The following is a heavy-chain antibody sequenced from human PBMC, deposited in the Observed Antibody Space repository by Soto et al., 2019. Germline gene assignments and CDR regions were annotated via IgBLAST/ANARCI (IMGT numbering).Heavy chain of an antibody. V-gene: IGHV4-59*01. CDR3: ARGGNWFDP. CDR1: GGSISSYY. J-gene: IGHJ5*02. Sequence: PSETLYLTCTVSGGSISSYYWSWIRQPPGKGLEWIGYIYYSGSTNYNPSLKSRVTISVDTSKNQFSLKLSSVTAADTAVYYCARGGNWFDPWGQGTLVTVSS. CDR2: IYYSGST.